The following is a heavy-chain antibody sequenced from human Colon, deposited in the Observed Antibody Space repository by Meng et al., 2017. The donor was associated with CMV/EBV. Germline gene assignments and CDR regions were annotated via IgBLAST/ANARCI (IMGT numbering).Heavy chain of an antibody. J-gene: IGHJ4*02. V-gene: IGHV1-3*01. CDR2: ISPGDDNG. CDR3: AITSLFDY. Sequence: QVQLVQSGAEVKRPGDSVKVSCKASGYSFSNYVLHWVRQAPGQGLEWMGWISPGDDNGKYSQKFQGRVAITKDTSASTAYLDLSSLKSEDTAVYYCAITSLFDYWGQGTLVTVSS. CDR1: GYSFSNYV.